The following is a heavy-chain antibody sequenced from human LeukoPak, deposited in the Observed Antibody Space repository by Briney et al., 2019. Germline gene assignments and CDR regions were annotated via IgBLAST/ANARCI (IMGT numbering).Heavy chain of an antibody. CDR3: ARIDFEGYFDY. J-gene: IGHJ4*02. CDR1: GYSISSGYY. CDR2: IYHSGTT. D-gene: IGHD2/OR15-2a*01. V-gene: IGHV4-38-2*01. Sequence: SETLSLTCVVSGYSISSGYYWVWIRQPPGKGLEWIGSIYHSGTTYYNPSLRGRLIISLATSKNQFSLNLSSVTAADTAVYYCARIDFEGYFDYWGQGTLVTVSS.